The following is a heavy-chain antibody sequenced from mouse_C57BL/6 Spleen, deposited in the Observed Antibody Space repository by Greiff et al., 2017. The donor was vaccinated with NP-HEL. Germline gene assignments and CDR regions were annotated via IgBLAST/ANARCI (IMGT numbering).Heavy chain of an antibody. V-gene: IGHV6-3*01. D-gene: IGHD1-1*01. CDR3: TKDYYGSSYYFDY. Sequence: EVKVEESGGGLVQPGGSMKLSCVASGFTFSNYWMNWVRQSPEKGLEWVAQIRLKSDNYATHYAESVKGRFTISRDDSKSSVYLQMNNLRAEDTGIYYCTKDYYGSSYYFDYWGQGTTLTVSS. CDR2: IRLKSDNYAT. CDR1: GFTFSNYW. J-gene: IGHJ2*01.